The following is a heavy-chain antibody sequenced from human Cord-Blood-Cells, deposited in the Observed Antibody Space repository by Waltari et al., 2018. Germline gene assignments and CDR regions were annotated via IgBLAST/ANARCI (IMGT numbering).Heavy chain of an antibody. J-gene: IGHJ4*02. D-gene: IGHD2-2*01. CDR2: TYYRSKWYN. Sequence: QVQLQQSGPGLVKPSQTLSLPCAISGDSVSSHSAAWNWIRQSPSRGLEWLGRTYYRSKWYNDYAVSVKSRITINPDTSKNQFSLQLNSVTPEDTAVYYCARTEMDCSSTSCYARFGDYWGQGTLVTVSS. CDR3: ARTEMDCSSTSCYARFGDY. V-gene: IGHV6-1*01. CDR1: GDSVSSHSAA.